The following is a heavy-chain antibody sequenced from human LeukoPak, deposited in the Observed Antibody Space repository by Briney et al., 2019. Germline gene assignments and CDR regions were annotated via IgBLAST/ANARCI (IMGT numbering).Heavy chain of an antibody. Sequence: RASETLSLTCTVSGGSISSGSYSWSWIRQPPGKGLEWIGSIYYSGSTYYNPSLKSRVTISVDTSKNQFSLKLSSVTAADTAVYYCARDLPLNGAVAGTGWGQGTLVTVSS. D-gene: IGHD6-19*01. J-gene: IGHJ4*02. CDR2: IYYSGST. CDR3: ARDLPLNGAVAGTG. V-gene: IGHV4-39*02. CDR1: GGSISSGSYS.